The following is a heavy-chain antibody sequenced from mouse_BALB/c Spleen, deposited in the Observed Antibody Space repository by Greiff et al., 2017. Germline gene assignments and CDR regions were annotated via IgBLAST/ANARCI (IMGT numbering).Heavy chain of an antibody. Sequence: EVKLMESGGGLVQPGGSLRLSCATSGFTFTDYYMSWVRQPPGKALEWLGFIRNKANGYTTEYSASVKGRFTISRDNSQSILYLQMNTLRAEDSATYYCARGSHYYGYGYWGQGTTLTVSS. CDR2: IRNKANGYTT. V-gene: IGHV7-3*02. D-gene: IGHD1-2*01. CDR3: ARGSHYYGYGY. CDR1: GFTFTDYY. J-gene: IGHJ2*01.